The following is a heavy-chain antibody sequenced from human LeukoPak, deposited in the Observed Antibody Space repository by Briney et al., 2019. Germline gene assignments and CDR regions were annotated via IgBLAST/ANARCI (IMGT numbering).Heavy chain of an antibody. D-gene: IGHD3-22*01. V-gene: IGHV3-53*01. J-gene: IGHJ3*02. CDR1: GLTFSSHW. Sequence: GGSLRLSCAASGLTFSSHWMHWVRQAPGKGLEWVSVIYSGGSTYYADSVKGRFTISRDNSKNTLYLQMNSLRAEDTAVYYCAAVPFAGYDSSGTWAFDIWGQGTMVTVSS. CDR3: AAVPFAGYDSSGTWAFDI. CDR2: IYSGGST.